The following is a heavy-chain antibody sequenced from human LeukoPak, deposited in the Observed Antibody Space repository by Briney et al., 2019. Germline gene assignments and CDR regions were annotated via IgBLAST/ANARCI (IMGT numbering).Heavy chain of an antibody. V-gene: IGHV4-39*07. CDR3: ARGKSSSTSQ. D-gene: IGHD2-2*01. Sequence: SETLSLTCTVSGGSISSYYWGWIRQPPGKGLEWIGSIYYSGSTYYNPSLKSRVTISVDTSKNQFSLKLSSVTAADTAVYYCARGKSSSTSQWGQGTLVTVSS. J-gene: IGHJ4*02. CDR1: GGSISSYY. CDR2: IYYSGST.